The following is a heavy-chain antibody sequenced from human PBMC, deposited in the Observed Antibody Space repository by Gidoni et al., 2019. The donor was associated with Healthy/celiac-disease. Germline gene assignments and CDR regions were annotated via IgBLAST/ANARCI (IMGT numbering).Heavy chain of an antibody. Sequence: QVQLVQSGAEVKKPGASVKVSCKASGYTFTSYYMHWVRQAPGQGLEWMGIINPSGGSTSYAQKFQGRVTMTRDTSTSTVYMELSSLRSEDTAVYYCARDRVLLWFGEFAQDAFDIWGQGTMVTVSS. J-gene: IGHJ3*02. D-gene: IGHD3-10*01. V-gene: IGHV1-46*01. CDR3: ARDRVLLWFGEFAQDAFDI. CDR1: GYTFTSYY. CDR2: INPSGGST.